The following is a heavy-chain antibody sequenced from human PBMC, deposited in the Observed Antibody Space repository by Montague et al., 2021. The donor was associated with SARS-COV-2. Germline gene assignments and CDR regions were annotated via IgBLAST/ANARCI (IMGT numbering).Heavy chain of an antibody. CDR3: ARDDIVLQGVTKGMDV. J-gene: IGHJ6*02. Sequence: SETLSLTCTVSGGSISSSNYYWGWIRQPPGKGLEWIGSMYYSGSTYYNPSLKSRVTISIDTTKNQFSLKLSSVTAADTAVYYCARDDIVLQGVTKGMDVWGQGTTVTVSS. V-gene: IGHV4-39*07. D-gene: IGHD3-10*01. CDR1: GGSISSSNYY. CDR2: MYYSGST.